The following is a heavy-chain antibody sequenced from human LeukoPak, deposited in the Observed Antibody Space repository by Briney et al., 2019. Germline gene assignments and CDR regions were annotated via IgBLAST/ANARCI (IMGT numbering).Heavy chain of an antibody. CDR1: GFTVHDYG. CDR2: ISWNSRSI. V-gene: IGHV3-9*01. CDR3: AKDSSSGYYRHLDY. D-gene: IGHD3-22*01. Sequence: GGSLRLSCVASGFTVHDYGIHWVRQAPGKGLEWVSGISWNSRSIGYADSVKGRFTFSRDNAKNSLYLQMNSLRVEDTAFYYCAKDSSSGYYRHLDYWGQGIQVTVSS. J-gene: IGHJ4*02.